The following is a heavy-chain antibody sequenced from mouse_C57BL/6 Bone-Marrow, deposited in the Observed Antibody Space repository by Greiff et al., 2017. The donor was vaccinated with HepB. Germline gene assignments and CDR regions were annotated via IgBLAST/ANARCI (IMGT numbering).Heavy chain of an antibody. Sequence: QVHVQQPGAELVRPGSSVKLSCKASGYTFTSYWMDWVKQRPGQGLEWIGNIYPSDSETHYNQKFKGKATLTVDKSSSTAYMQLSSLTSEDSAVYYCARESGYCYSFDYWGQGTTLTVSS. CDR3: ARESGYCYSFDY. D-gene: IGHD3-1*01. V-gene: IGHV1-61*01. CDR1: GYTFTSYW. CDR2: IYPSDSET. J-gene: IGHJ2*01.